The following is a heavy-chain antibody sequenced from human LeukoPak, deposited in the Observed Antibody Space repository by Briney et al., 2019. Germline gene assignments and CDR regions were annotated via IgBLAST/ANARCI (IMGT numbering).Heavy chain of an antibody. CDR1: GFTFSSYG. D-gene: IGHD3-10*01. Sequence: PGGSLRLSCTASGFTFSSYGMSWVRQAPGKGLEWVSSISGSGGNVYYAGSVRGRFTISRDSSKNTVYLQMNSLKAEDTATYYCERDIRKYYDSGAYGWFDPWGQGTLVPVSS. J-gene: IGHJ5*02. CDR3: ERDIRKYYDSGAYGWFDP. V-gene: IGHV3-23*01. CDR2: ISGSGGNV.